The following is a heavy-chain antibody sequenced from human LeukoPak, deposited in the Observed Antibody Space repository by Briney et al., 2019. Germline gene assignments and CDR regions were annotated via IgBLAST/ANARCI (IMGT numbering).Heavy chain of an antibody. D-gene: IGHD6-13*01. V-gene: IGHV4-59*08. Sequence: PSETLSLTCSISGGSISSNYWNWIRQPPGKGLEWIGYIYHSGSTYYNPSLKSRVTISVDRSKNQFSLKLSSVTAADTAVYYCARHIAAAGGELDYWGQGTLVTVSS. CDR2: IYHSGST. CDR1: GGSISSNY. CDR3: ARHIAAAGGELDY. J-gene: IGHJ4*02.